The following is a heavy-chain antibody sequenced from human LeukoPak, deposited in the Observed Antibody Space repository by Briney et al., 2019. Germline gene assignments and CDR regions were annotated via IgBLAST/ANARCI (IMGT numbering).Heavy chain of an antibody. Sequence: SGPTLVNPTEPLTLTCTVSGFSLSSARMGVSWIRQPPGKALEWLAHIFSNDEKSYITSLKSRLTISKDTSKSQVVLTMTNMDPVDTATYYCARIGPYRNSKVDAFDIWGQGTMVTVSS. J-gene: IGHJ3*02. CDR2: IFSNDEK. D-gene: IGHD1-26*01. CDR1: GFSLSSARMG. V-gene: IGHV2-26*01. CDR3: ARIGPYRNSKVDAFDI.